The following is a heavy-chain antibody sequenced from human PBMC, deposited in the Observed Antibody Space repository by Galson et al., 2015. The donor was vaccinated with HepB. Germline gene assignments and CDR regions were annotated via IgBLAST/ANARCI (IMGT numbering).Heavy chain of an antibody. CDR3: TTIFGGGDSLDS. CDR1: GFTFSSYG. J-gene: IGHJ4*02. Sequence: SLRLSCAASGFTFSSYGMHWVRQAPGKGLEWVAVIWYDGSNKYYADSVKGRFTISRDNSKNTLYLQMNSLRAEDTAVYYCTTIFGGGDSLDSWGQGTLVTVSS. CDR2: IWYDGSNK. V-gene: IGHV3-33*01. D-gene: IGHD2-21*01.